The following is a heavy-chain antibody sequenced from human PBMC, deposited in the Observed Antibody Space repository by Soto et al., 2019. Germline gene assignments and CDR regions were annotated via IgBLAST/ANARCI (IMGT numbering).Heavy chain of an antibody. D-gene: IGHD4-17*01. V-gene: IGHV4-34*01. Sequence: SETLSLTCAVYGGSFSGYYWSWIRQPPGKGLEWIGEINHSGSTNYNPSLKSRVTISVDTSKNQFSLKLSSVTAADTAVYYCARHTYGIGLAYWGKGTLVTVSS. J-gene: IGHJ4*02. CDR1: GGSFSGYY. CDR2: INHSGST. CDR3: ARHTYGIGLAY.